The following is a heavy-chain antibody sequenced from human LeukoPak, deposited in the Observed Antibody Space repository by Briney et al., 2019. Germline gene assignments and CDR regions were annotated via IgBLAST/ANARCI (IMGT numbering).Heavy chain of an antibody. CDR3: AADYYDSSGRVDY. D-gene: IGHD3-22*01. J-gene: IGHJ4*02. CDR1: GFTFTSSA. CDR2: IVVGSGNT. Sequence: SVKVSCKASGFTFTSSAMQWVRQARGQRLEWIGWIVVGSGNTNYAQKFQERVTITRAMSTSTAYMELRSLRSEDTAVYYCAADYYDSSGRVDYWGPGTLVTVSS. V-gene: IGHV1-58*02.